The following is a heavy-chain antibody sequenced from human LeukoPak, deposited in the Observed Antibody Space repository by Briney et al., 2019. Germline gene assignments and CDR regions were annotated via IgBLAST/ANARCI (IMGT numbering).Heavy chain of an antibody. Sequence: PGGSLRLSCAASGFTFSSYSMNWVRQAPGKGLEWVSYISSSGSTLHYADSAKGRFTISRDSAKNSLYLQLNSLRDEDTAVYYCAREYSSSSGKALDYWGQGTLVTVSS. V-gene: IGHV3-48*02. CDR2: ISSSGSTL. D-gene: IGHD6-6*01. J-gene: IGHJ4*02. CDR1: GFTFSSYS. CDR3: AREYSSSSGKALDY.